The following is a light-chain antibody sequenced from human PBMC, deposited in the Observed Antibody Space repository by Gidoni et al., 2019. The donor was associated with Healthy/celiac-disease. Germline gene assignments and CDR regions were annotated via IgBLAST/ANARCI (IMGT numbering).Light chain of an antibody. V-gene: IGKV3-20*01. J-gene: IGKJ1*01. CDR3: QQYGSSRET. CDR2: GAS. Sequence: EIVLTQSPGTLSLSPGERATLSCRARQSVSSSYLAWNQQKPGQALRLLIYGASSRATGIPDRFSGSGSGTDFTLTISRLEPEDFAVYYCQQYGSSRETFXXXTKVEIK. CDR1: QSVSSSY.